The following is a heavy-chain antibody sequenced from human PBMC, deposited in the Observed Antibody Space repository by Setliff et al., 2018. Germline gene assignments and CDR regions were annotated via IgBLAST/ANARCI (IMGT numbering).Heavy chain of an antibody. CDR3: AALDWGENFYNVDV. D-gene: IGHD7-27*01. J-gene: IGHJ6*03. Sequence: GGSLRLSCAAAGFSFSDYYMSWVRQAPGKGLEWVSRINGDATIAHYADSVKGRFTISRDNARNALYLQMVSLRGEDTGVYFCAALDWGENFYNVDVWGKGTTVTVSS. CDR2: INGDATIA. V-gene: IGHV3-74*01. CDR1: GFSFSDYY.